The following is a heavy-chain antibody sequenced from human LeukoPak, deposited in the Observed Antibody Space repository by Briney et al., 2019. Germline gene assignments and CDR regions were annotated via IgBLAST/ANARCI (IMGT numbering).Heavy chain of an antibody. D-gene: IGHD3/OR15-3a*01. CDR2: IKQDGSEK. J-gene: IGHJ4*02. CDR1: GFTFSSYW. Sequence: GRSLRLSCAASGFTFSSYWMSWVRQAPGKGLEWVANIKQDGSEKYYVDSVKGRFTVSRDNAKNSLFLQMSSLRAEDTAVYYCTRGTGYSDYWGQGTLVTVSS. V-gene: IGHV3-7*01. CDR3: TRGTGYSDY.